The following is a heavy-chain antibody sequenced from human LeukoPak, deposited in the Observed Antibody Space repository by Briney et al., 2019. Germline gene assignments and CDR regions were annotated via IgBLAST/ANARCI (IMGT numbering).Heavy chain of an antibody. D-gene: IGHD3-3*01. CDR2: ISHDGSTK. Sequence: GGSLRLSCAPSEFTFSRHGMHWVGEAPGKGVEWVAIISHDGSTKCYPHSVDGLFTISSNNSNNTLYLQMYSLRAEDTAVYYCARDRAWNYFDYWGQGTLVTVSS. CDR3: ARDRAWNYFDY. CDR1: EFTFSRHG. V-gene: IGHV3-30*03. J-gene: IGHJ4*02.